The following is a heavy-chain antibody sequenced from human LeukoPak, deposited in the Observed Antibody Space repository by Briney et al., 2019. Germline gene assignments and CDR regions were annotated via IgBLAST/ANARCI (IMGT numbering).Heavy chain of an antibody. J-gene: IGHJ3*01. CDR2: IIPMFGTA. V-gene: IGHV1-69*06. Sequence: ASVKVSRKASGGTFSSYTISWVRQAPGQGLEWMGGIIPMFGTANYAQKFQGRVTITADKSPSTAYMELSSLRSEDTAMYYCATLLWFGESGFDAFDVWGQGTMVTVSS. D-gene: IGHD3-10*01. CDR3: ATLLWFGESGFDAFDV. CDR1: GGTFSSYT.